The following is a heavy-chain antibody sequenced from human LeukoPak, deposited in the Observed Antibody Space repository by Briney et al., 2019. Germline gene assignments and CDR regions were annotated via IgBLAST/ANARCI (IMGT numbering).Heavy chain of an antibody. CDR1: GGSISSGDYY. CDR2: IYYSGST. CDR3: AREVASPGGYDY. V-gene: IGHV4-30-4*01. J-gene: IGHJ4*02. D-gene: IGHD2-15*01. Sequence: SQTLSLTCTVSGGSISSGDYYWSWIRQPPGKGPEWIGYIYYSGSTYYNPSLKSRVTISVDTSKNQFSLKLSSVTAADTAVYYCAREVASPGGYDYWGQGTLVTVSS.